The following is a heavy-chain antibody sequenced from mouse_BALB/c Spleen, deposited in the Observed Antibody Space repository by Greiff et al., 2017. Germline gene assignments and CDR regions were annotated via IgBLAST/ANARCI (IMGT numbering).Heavy chain of an antibody. CDR1: GYTFTSYW. CDR2: IDPSDSYT. CDR3: ARREGNYYAMDY. J-gene: IGHJ4*01. V-gene: IGHV1-69*02. D-gene: IGHD2-1*01. Sequence: VQLQQPGAELVKPGASVKLSCKASGYTFTSYWMHWVKQRPGQGLEWIGEIDPSDSYTNYNQKFKGKATLTVDKSSSTAYMQLSSLTSEDSAVYYCARREGNYYAMDYWGQGTSVTVSS.